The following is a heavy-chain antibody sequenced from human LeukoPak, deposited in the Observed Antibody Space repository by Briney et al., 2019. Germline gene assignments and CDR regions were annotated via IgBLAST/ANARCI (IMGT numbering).Heavy chain of an antibody. J-gene: IGHJ5*02. CDR2: IYYSGSA. CDR3: AVVITRGWFDP. V-gene: IGHV4-30-4*08. D-gene: IGHD3-22*01. Sequence: SQTLSLTCTVSGASISSGGYYWSWIRQPPGKGLEWIGYIYYSGSAYYNPSLKSRVTISVDTSKNQFSLKLSSVTAADTAVYYCAVVITRGWFDPWGQGTLVTVSS. CDR1: GASISSGGYY.